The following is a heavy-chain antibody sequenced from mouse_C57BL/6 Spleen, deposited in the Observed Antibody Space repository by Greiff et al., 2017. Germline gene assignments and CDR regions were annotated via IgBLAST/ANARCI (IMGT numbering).Heavy chain of an antibody. J-gene: IGHJ4*01. V-gene: IGHV5-17*01. CDR2: ISSGGSTI. Sequence: EVQGVEPGGGLVKPGGSLKLSCEASGFTFSDYGMHWVRQAPEKGLEWVAYISSGGSTIYYEDKVKGRFTLSGDNAKNTLFLQMTCLISEDTAMYYCARPITGTGAIDYWGQGTTVTVSS. D-gene: IGHD4-1*01. CDR1: GFTFSDYG. CDR3: ARPITGTGAIDY.